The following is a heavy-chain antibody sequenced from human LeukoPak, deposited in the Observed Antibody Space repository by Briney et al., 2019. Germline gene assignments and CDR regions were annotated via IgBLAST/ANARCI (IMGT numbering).Heavy chain of an antibody. J-gene: IGHJ3*02. CDR3: AREEDSSGFVDAFDI. CDR1: GGSISSYY. D-gene: IGHD6-19*01. Sequence: SETLSLTCTVSGGSISSYYWSWIRQPPGEGLEWIGYIYYSGSTNYNPSLKSRVTISVDTSKNQFSLKLSSVTAADTAVYYCAREEDSSGFVDAFDIWGQGTMVTVSS. CDR2: IYYSGST. V-gene: IGHV4-59*01.